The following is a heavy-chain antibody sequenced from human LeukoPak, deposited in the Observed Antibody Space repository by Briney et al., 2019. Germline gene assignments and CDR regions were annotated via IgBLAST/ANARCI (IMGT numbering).Heavy chain of an antibody. CDR3: ARDVVATIAGYYFDY. CDR2: INPNSHST. D-gene: IGHD5-12*01. V-gene: IGHV1-46*01. J-gene: IGHJ4*02. Sequence: ASVKVSCKASGYTFTNYFMHWVRQAPGQGLEWMGIINPNSHSTIYAQNFQGRVTMTRDMSTSTVYMELSSLRSEDTAVYYCARDVVATIAGYYFDYWGQGTLVTVSS. CDR1: GYTFTNYF.